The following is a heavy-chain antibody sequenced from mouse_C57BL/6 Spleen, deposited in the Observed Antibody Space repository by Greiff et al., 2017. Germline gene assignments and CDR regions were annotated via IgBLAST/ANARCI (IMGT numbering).Heavy chain of an antibody. CDR2: IDPNSGGT. D-gene: IGHD1-1*01. CDR1: GYTFTSYW. V-gene: IGHV1-72*01. CDR3: ARSFIATVVATRGFDY. J-gene: IGHJ2*01. Sequence: QVQLQQPGAELVKPGASVKLSCKASGYTFTSYWMHWVKQRPGRGLEWIGRIDPNSGGTKYNEKFKSKATLTVDKPSSTAYMQLSSLTSEDSAVYYCARSFIATVVATRGFDYWGQGTTLTAAS.